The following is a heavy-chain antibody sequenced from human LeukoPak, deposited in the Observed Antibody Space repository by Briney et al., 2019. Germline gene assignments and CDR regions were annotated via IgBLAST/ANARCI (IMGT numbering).Heavy chain of an antibody. V-gene: IGHV3-74*01. CDR3: ARAYSSGWYEFDP. D-gene: IGHD6-19*01. CDR1: GFTFNSHW. Sequence: GGSLRLSCAASGFTFNSHWMHWVRQDPGKGLVWVSRINSDGTSTSYADSVQGRFTISRDNAKNTLYLQMNSLRAEDTAVYYCARAYSSGWYEFDPWGQGTLVTVSS. J-gene: IGHJ5*02. CDR2: INSDGTST.